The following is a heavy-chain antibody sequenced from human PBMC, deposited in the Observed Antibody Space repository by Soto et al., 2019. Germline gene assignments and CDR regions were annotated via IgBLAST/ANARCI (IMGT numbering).Heavy chain of an antibody. CDR3: ARPRYCTGNSCYLFDS. CDR2: MYPGNSDI. J-gene: IGHJ4*02. CDR1: GYHFPTYY. D-gene: IGHD2-15*01. Sequence: GESLKISCQGSGYHFPTYYIAWVRQMPGKGLEWIGIMYPGNSDIRYSPSFQGQVTISADISVNTAYLQWGSLKASDTATYYCARPRYCTGNSCYLFDSWGQGTQVTVS. V-gene: IGHV5-51*01.